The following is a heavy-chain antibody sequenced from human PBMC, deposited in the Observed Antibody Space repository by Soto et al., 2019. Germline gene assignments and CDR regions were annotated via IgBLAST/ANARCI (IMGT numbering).Heavy chain of an antibody. Sequence: SVKVSCKASGGTFSSYAISWVRQAPGQGLEWMGGIIPIFGTANYAQKFQGRVTITADKSMSTAYMELSSLRSEDTAVYYCARVLSPDDSSGQAFGYWGQGTLVTVSS. J-gene: IGHJ4*02. CDR2: IIPIFGTA. CDR3: ARVLSPDDSSGQAFGY. V-gene: IGHV1-69*06. D-gene: IGHD3-22*01. CDR1: GGTFSSYA.